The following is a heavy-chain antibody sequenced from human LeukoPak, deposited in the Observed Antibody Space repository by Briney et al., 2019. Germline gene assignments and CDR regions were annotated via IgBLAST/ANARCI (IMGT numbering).Heavy chain of an antibody. J-gene: IGHJ4*02. V-gene: IGHV4-39*01. CDR3: ARRYGGTSGHFDY. CDR2: IYYSGGT. CDR1: GGSISSSNSF. Sequence: SATLSLTCTVSGGSISSSNSFWDRIRQPPGEGLEWIGAIYYSGGTYYSSSLKSRVTISLDTSKNQFSLNLTSVTAADTAVYYCARRYGGTSGHFDYWGQGTLVTVSS. D-gene: IGHD4-23*01.